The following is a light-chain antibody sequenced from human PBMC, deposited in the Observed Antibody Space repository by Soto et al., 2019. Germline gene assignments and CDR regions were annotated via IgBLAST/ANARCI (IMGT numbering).Light chain of an antibody. CDR3: SSYSISTAYL. CDR2: EVS. Sequence: QSALTQPASVSGSPGQSITISCTGTTSDVGGYDYGSWYQLHPGKAPKLMIFEVSNRPSGVSYRFSGSKSGNTASLTTSGLQAEDEADYFCSSYSISTAYLFGTGTKVTVL. V-gene: IGLV2-14*01. CDR1: TSDVGGYDY. J-gene: IGLJ1*01.